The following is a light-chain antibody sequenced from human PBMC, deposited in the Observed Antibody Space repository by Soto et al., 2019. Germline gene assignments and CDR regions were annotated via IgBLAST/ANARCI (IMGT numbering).Light chain of an antibody. V-gene: IGLV3-21*04. J-gene: IGLJ2*01. CDR3: QLWDRRSGHLV. CDR1: NIGTKG. Sequence: SYELSQPPSVSVAPGETAKITCGGDNIGTKGVHWYQQRPGQAPLLVMYFDSERPSGIPERLSGSNSENTATLIISRVEAGDEADFYCQLWDRRSGHLVFGGGTKLTVL. CDR2: FDS.